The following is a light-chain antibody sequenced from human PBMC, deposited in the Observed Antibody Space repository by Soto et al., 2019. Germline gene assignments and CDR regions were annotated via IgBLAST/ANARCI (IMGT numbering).Light chain of an antibody. Sequence: QSALTQPPSASGSPGQSVTISCTGTSSDVGGYSFVSWYQQHPGKAPTLMIYELSKRASGVPDRFSGSKSGNTASLTVSGLQAEDAADYYCSSYAGSNNLLFGGGTKLTVL. CDR3: SSYAGSNNLL. CDR1: SSDVGGYSF. V-gene: IGLV2-8*01. J-gene: IGLJ2*01. CDR2: ELS.